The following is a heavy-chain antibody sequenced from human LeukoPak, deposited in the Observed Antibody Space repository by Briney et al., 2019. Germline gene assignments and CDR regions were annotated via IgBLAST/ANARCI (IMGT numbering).Heavy chain of an antibody. J-gene: IGHJ5*02. CDR1: GFTFSSYR. Sequence: GGSLRDSRTASGFTFSSYRMHSVRPAPEKGLVWVSRIISDGSRITYADSVKGPFTISRDNAKNTLYQQMNSLRAEDTALYYCAKVYGAYGWFDPSGQGTLVTLSS. CDR2: IISDGSRI. CDR3: AKVYGAYGWFDP. V-gene: IGHV3-74*01. D-gene: IGHD4-17*01.